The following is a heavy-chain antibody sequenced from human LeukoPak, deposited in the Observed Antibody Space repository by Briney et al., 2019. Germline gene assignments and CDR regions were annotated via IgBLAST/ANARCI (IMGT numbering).Heavy chain of an antibody. CDR2: SGGSGGAT. CDR3: AKGKDFNGYYVDS. V-gene: IGHV3-23*01. J-gene: IGHJ4*02. CDR1: GFTFSSFG. Sequence: GGSLRLSCAASGFTFSSFGMSWVRQSPETGLEWVSVSGGSGGATHYAESVKGRFTISRDNSKNTLYLEMSRLRADDTAVYCCAKGKDFNGYYVDSWGQGTLVTVSS. D-gene: IGHD3-3*01.